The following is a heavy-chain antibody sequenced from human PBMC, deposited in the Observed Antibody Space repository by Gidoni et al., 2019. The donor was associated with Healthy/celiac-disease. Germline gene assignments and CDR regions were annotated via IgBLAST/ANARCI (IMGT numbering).Heavy chain of an antibody. Sequence: EVQLVESGGGLVQPGGSLRLSCAASGFTFSSYSINWVRQAPGKGLEWVSYISSSSSTIYYADSVKGRFTISRDNAKNSLYLQMNSLRAEDTAVYYCARDSVNCSGGSCYSPNFDYWGQGTLVTVSS. V-gene: IGHV3-48*01. D-gene: IGHD2-15*01. CDR2: ISSSSSTI. J-gene: IGHJ4*02. CDR1: GFTFSSYS. CDR3: ARDSVNCSGGSCYSPNFDY.